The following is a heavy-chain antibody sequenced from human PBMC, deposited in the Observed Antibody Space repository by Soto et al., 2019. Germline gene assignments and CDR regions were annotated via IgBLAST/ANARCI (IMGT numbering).Heavy chain of an antibody. CDR3: ARDQDSGSVTKLLYFYNMDV. Sequence: QVQLVQSGAEVKTPGSSVKVSCKASGGTFSSYAISWVRQAPGQGREWMGGIIPIFGTANYAQKFQGRVTIGADETTSTAYMEPTSLTSAEPDVYYCARDQDSGSVTKLLYFYNMDVWGQGTRVTVSS. CDR2: IIPIFGTA. CDR1: GGTFSSYA. D-gene: IGHD5-12*01. J-gene: IGHJ6*02. V-gene: IGHV1-69*12.